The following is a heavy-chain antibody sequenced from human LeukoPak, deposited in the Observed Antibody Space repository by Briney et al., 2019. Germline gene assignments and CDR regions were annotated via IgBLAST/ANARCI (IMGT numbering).Heavy chain of an antibody. D-gene: IGHD5-12*01. V-gene: IGHV4-39*01. Sequence: SETLSLTCTVSGGSISSSSYYWGWIRQPPGKGLEWIGSIYYSGSTYYNPSLKSRVTISVDTSKNQFSLKLSSVTAADTAVYYCARRVVTFTGIDYWGQGTLVTVSS. CDR1: GGSISSSSYY. J-gene: IGHJ4*02. CDR2: IYYSGST. CDR3: ARRVVTFTGIDY.